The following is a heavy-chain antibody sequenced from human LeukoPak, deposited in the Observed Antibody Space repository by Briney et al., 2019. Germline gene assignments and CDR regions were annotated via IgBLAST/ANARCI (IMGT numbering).Heavy chain of an antibody. CDR3: ARAPGYYYGMDV. J-gene: IGHJ6*02. CDR1: GFTFSSYT. CDR2: ISSSSSYI. Sequence: GGSLRLSCAASGFTFSSYTMNWVRQAPGKGLEWVSYISSSSSYIYYADSVKGRFTISRDNAENSLYLQMNSLRAEDTAVYYCARAPGYYYGMDVWGQGATVTVSS. V-gene: IGHV3-21*01.